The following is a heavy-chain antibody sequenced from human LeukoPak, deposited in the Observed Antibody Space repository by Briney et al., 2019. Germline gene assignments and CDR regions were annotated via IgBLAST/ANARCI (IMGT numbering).Heavy chain of an antibody. CDR3: ARGYGYSSSIPRPSFHWAFDP. CDR2: INYSGST. D-gene: IGHD6-13*01. CDR1: GGSFSGYY. V-gene: IGHV4-34*01. Sequence: SETLSLTCAVYGGSFSGYYWSWIRQPPGKGLEWIGEINYSGSTNYNPSLKSRVTISVDTSKNQFSLKLSSVTAADTAVYYCARGYGYSSSIPRPSFHWAFDPWGQGTLVTVSS. J-gene: IGHJ5*02.